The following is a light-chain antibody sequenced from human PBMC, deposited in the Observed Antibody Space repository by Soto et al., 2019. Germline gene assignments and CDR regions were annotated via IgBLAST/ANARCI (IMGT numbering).Light chain of an antibody. J-gene: IGKJ4*01. Sequence: EIVMTQSPATLSVSPGERATLSCRASQSVSSNLAWHQQKPGQAPRLLIYGASTRATGIPARFSGSGSGTEFTLTISSLQSEDFAIFYCQQYHNWPPVTFGGGTKVEI. V-gene: IGKV3-15*01. CDR3: QQYHNWPPVT. CDR2: GAS. CDR1: QSVSSN.